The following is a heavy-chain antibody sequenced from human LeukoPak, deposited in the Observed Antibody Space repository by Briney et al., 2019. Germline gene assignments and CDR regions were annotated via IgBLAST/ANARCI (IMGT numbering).Heavy chain of an antibody. CDR1: GYTFTGYY. CDR2: INPNSGGT. J-gene: IGHJ5*02. D-gene: IGHD2-15*01. CDR3: ARRMGKRLLVFRVGVANWFDP. V-gene: IGHV1-2*02. Sequence: GASVKVSCKASGYTFTGYYMHWVRQAPGQGLEWMGWINPNSGGTNYAQKFQGRVTMTRDTSISTAYMELSRLRSDDTAVYYCARRMGKRLLVFRVGVANWFDPWGQGTLVTVSS.